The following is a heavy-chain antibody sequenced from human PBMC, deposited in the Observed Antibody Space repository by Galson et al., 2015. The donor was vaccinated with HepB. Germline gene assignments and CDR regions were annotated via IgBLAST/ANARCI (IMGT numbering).Heavy chain of an antibody. CDR2: IDPSDSYT. D-gene: IGHD3-22*01. J-gene: IGHJ4*02. V-gene: IGHV5-10-1*01. CDR3: ARHSGYYDSSGTRDFDY. CDR1: GYSFTSYW. Sequence: QSGAEVKKPGESLRISCKGSGYSFTSYWISRVRQMPGKGLEWMGRIDPSDSYTNYSPSFQGHVTISADKSISTAYLQWSSLKASDTAMYYCARHSGYYDSSGTRDFDYWGQGTLVTVSS.